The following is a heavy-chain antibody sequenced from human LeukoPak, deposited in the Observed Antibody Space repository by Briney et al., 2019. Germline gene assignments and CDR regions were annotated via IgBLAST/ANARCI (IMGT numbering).Heavy chain of an antibody. CDR3: ATHPPKLCTGGSCSDY. Sequence: SETLSLTCTVSGGSISTGGYYWIWIRQHPGKGLEWIGHIYYSGSTYYNPSLKSRVTISLDTSKNQFSLKLSSVTAADTAVYYCATHPPKLCTGGSCSDYWGQGTLVTVSS. D-gene: IGHD2-15*01. J-gene: IGHJ4*02. CDR2: IYYSGST. CDR1: GGSISTGGYY. V-gene: IGHV4-31*03.